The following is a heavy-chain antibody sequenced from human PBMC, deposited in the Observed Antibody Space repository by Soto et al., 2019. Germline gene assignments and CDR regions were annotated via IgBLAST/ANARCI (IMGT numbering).Heavy chain of an antibody. Sequence: AGGSLRLSCTASGFTFGDYAMSWFRQAPGKGLEWVGFIGSKVYGETTESAASVKGRFTISRDDSKSIAYLQMDSLRTEDTAVYHCAKLGPYGSESYSFRYNWIDPWGQGTLVTVSS. V-gene: IGHV3-49*03. D-gene: IGHD3-10*01. CDR1: GFTFGDYA. J-gene: IGHJ5*02. CDR2: IGSKVYGETT. CDR3: AKLGPYGSESYSFRYNWIDP.